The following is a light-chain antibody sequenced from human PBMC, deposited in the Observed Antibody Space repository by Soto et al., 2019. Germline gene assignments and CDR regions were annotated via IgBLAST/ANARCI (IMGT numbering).Light chain of an antibody. CDR3: QQSYSNPQT. CDR2: AAS. CDR1: QSISKY. Sequence: DIQMTQSPSSLSASVGYRFTITCRASQSISKYLNWYQQKPGKAPKLLIYAASSLQSGVPSRFSGSGSGTDFTLTISSLQPEDFAAYHCQQSYSNPQTFGQGTKVDIK. J-gene: IGKJ1*01. V-gene: IGKV1-39*01.